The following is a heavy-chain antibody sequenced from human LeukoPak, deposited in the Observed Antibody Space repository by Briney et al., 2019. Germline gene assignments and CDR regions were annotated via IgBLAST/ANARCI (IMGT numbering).Heavy chain of an antibody. D-gene: IGHD6-13*01. V-gene: IGHV3-30*02. CDR2: IRYDGSNK. CDR3: AKDTEGIAPFDP. Sequence: GGSLRLSCAASGFTFSSYGMHWVRQAPGKGLEWVAFIRYDGSNKYYADSVKGRFTISRDNSKSTLYLQMNSLRAEDTAVNYCAKDTEGIAPFDPWGQGTLVTVSS. CDR1: GFTFSSYG. J-gene: IGHJ5*02.